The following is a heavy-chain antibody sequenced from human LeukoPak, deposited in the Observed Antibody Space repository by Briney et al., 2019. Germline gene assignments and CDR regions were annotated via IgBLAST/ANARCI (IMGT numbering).Heavy chain of an antibody. Sequence: GGSLRLSCAASGFTLGNYWMPWVRQAPGKGLVWVSRGDGDGSHSTYADSVKGRFTISRDNAKNTLYLQMNRLTGEDTAVYYCAYSDHFDTWGQGTLVTVSS. CDR2: GDGDGSHS. CDR3: AYSDHFDT. D-gene: IGHD4-17*01. J-gene: IGHJ4*02. V-gene: IGHV3-74*03. CDR1: GFTLGNYW.